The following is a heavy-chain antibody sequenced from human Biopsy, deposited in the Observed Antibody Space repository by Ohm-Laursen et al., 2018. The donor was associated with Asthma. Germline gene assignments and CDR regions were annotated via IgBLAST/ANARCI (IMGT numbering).Heavy chain of an antibody. CDR2: IFYSGRT. J-gene: IGHJ2*01. D-gene: IGHD6-6*01. CDR3: ARAVSSSSYWYFDL. Sequence: TLSLTRIVSGDAMSTSGSYWGWIRQSPGKGLEWIGSIFYSGRTYYNPSLESRVTISADTLKNHFSLKVTSVTAADTAVYYCARAVSSSSYWYFDLWGRGDLVTVSS. CDR1: GDAMSTSGSY. V-gene: IGHV4-39*02.